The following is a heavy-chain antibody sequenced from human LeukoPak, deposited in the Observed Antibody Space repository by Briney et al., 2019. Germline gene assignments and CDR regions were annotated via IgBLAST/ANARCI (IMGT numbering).Heavy chain of an antibody. Sequence: PSETLSLTCTVSGGSISSYDWSWIRQPPGKGLEWVGEINHSGSTNYNPSLKSRVTISVDTSKNQFSLKLSSVTAADTAVYYCARGNDSSGYYYYYMDVWGKGTTVTVSS. CDR1: GGSISSYD. J-gene: IGHJ6*03. CDR2: INHSGST. V-gene: IGHV4-34*01. CDR3: ARGNDSSGYYYYYMDV. D-gene: IGHD3-22*01.